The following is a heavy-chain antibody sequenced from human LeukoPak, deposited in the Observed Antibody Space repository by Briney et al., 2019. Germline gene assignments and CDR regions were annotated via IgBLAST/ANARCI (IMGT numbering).Heavy chain of an antibody. Sequence: GGSLRLSCAVSGFTFSSYWMSWVRQAPGKGLEWVANIKQDGSGKYYVDSVKGRFTISRDNAKNSLYLQMNSLRAEDTAVYYCAREAGGTTGTADYWGQGTLVTVSS. D-gene: IGHD1-1*01. V-gene: IGHV3-7*01. CDR3: AREAGGTTGTADY. J-gene: IGHJ4*02. CDR2: IKQDGSGK. CDR1: GFTFSSYW.